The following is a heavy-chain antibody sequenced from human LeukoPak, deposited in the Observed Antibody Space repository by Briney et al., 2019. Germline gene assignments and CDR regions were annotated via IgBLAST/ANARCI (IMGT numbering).Heavy chain of an antibody. V-gene: IGHV4-30-4*08. Sequence: SETLSLTCTVSGGSISSGDYYWSWIRQPPGKGLEWIGYTYYSGSTYYNPSLKSRVTISVDTSKNQFSLKLSSVTAADTAVYYCARVDIVVVPAARGIFDYWGQGTLVTVSS. CDR2: TYYSGST. CDR1: GGSISSGDYY. D-gene: IGHD2-2*01. CDR3: ARVDIVVVPAARGIFDY. J-gene: IGHJ4*02.